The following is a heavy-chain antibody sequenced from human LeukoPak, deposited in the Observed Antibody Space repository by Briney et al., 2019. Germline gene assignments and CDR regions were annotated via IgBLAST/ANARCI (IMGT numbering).Heavy chain of an antibody. J-gene: IGHJ4*02. CDR2: ISSSGSDI. V-gene: IGHV3-21*05. D-gene: IGHD4-23*01. Sequence: GGSLRLTCAASGLTFRTYSMNWVRQAPGKGLEWVSYISSSGSDIYYADSVKGRFTISRDNAKNSLYLHMNSLRAEDTAVYYCARDYGGSSPFDYWGQGTLVTVSS. CDR3: ARDYGGSSPFDY. CDR1: GLTFRTYS.